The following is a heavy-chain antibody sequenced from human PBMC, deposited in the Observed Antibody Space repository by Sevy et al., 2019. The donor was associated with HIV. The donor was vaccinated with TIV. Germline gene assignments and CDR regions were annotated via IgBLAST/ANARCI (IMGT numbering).Heavy chain of an antibody. V-gene: IGHV3-30-3*01. CDR3: ARDEVEGGPLDY. Sequence: GGSLRLSCAASGFNFRTYSMNWVRQAPGKGLEWVAVISYDGSNKYYADSVKGRFTISRDNSKNTLYLQMNSLRAEDTAVYYCARDEVEGGPLDYWGQGTLVTVSS. CDR2: ISYDGSNK. CDR1: GFNFRTYS. D-gene: IGHD1-1*01. J-gene: IGHJ4*02.